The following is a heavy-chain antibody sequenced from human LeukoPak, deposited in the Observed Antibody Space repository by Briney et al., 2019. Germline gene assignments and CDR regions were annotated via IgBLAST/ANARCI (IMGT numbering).Heavy chain of an antibody. J-gene: IGHJ4*02. CDR2: IRSKANSYAT. CDR1: GFTFSGSA. D-gene: IGHD6-19*01. V-gene: IGHV3-73*01. CDR3: TRHAPVATLEGFDY. Sequence: GGSLRLSCAASGFTFSGSAMHWVRQASGKGLEWVGRIRSKANSYATAYAASVKGSFTISRDDSKNTAYLQMNSLKTEDTAVYYCTRHAPVATLEGFDYWGQGTLVTVSS.